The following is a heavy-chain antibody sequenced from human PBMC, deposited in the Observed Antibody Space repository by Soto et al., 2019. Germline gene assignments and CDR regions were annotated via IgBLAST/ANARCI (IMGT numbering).Heavy chain of an antibody. V-gene: IGHV4-34*01. Sequence: QVQLQQWGAGLLKPSETLSLTCAVYGESLNYFYWSWIRQAPGKGLEWIGEFYDGGSINYNPSLKSRVTIAEATSKNQFSLRVTSVTAADTAIYYWARGKWADRFANWGQGTLVTVSS. D-gene: IGHD1-26*01. J-gene: IGHJ5*02. CDR1: GESLNYFY. CDR2: FYDGGSI. CDR3: ARGKWADRFAN.